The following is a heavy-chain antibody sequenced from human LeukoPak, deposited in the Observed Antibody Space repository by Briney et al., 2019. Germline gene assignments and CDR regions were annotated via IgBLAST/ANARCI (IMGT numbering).Heavy chain of an antibody. D-gene: IGHD3-3*01. J-gene: IGHJ5*02. Sequence: SETLSLTCAVYGGSFSGYYWSWIRQPPGKGLEWIGEINHSGSTNYNPSLKSRVTISVDTSKNQFSLKLSSVTAADTAVYYCARGFYDFWSGYYTRTAFSWFDPWGQGTLVTVSS. CDR1: GGSFSGYY. CDR2: INHSGST. V-gene: IGHV4-34*01. CDR3: ARGFYDFWSGYYTRTAFSWFDP.